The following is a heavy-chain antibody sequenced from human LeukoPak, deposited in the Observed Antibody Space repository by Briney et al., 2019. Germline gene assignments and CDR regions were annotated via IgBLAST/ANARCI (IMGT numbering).Heavy chain of an antibody. CDR1: GFTFSSYA. CDR2: ISYDGSNK. J-gene: IGHJ4*02. Sequence: GRSLRLSCAASGFTFSSYAMHWVRQAPGKGLEWVAVISYDGSNKYYADFVKGRFTISRDNSKNTLYLQMNSLRAEDTAVYYCARDFHRITMTVVVTPPGLIDYWGQGTLVTVSS. CDR3: ARDFHRITMTVVVTPPGLIDY. D-gene: IGHD3-22*01. V-gene: IGHV3-30-3*01.